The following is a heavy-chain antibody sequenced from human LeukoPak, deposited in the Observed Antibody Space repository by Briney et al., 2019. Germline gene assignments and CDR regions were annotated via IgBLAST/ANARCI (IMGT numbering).Heavy chain of an antibody. Sequence: SETLSLTCTVSGGSISSTSSTYYWNWVRQPPGQGLEWIGSIHYSGNTYFNPSLKSRVTISIDTSKNQFSVKLNSVTAADTAVYYCARKGTIAPTGASHFDHWGQGTLVTVSS. CDR3: ARKGTIAPTGASHFDH. CDR1: GGSISSTSSTYY. V-gene: IGHV4-39*01. D-gene: IGHD6-13*01. J-gene: IGHJ4*02. CDR2: IHYSGNT.